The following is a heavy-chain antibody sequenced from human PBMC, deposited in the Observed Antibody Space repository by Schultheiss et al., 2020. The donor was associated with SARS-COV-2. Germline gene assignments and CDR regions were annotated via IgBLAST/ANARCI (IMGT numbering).Heavy chain of an antibody. CDR1: GGSISSYY. V-gene: IGHV4-4*07. CDR3: ASTSDIVVAVATA. J-gene: IGHJ1*01. D-gene: IGHD2-15*01. Sequence: SETLSLTCTVSGGSISSYYWTWVRQPAGKGLEWIGRVYPSGSTNYNPSLKSRVTISADTSKNQFSLKLRSVTATDTAVYYCASTSDIVVAVATAWGQGTLVTVSS. CDR2: VYPSGST.